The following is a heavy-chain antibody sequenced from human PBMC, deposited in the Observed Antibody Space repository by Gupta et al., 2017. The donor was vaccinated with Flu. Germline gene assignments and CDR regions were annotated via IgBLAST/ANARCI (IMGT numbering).Heavy chain of an antibody. V-gene: IGHV3-33*01. CDR1: GFTFSSYG. CDR2: IWYDGSNK. J-gene: IGHJ4*02. D-gene: IGHD3-10*01. CDR3: ASEGSSGEYFDY. Sequence: QVQLVESGGGVVQPGRYLSLSCAASGFTFSSYGMHWVRQAPGKGLEWLAVIWYDGSNKYYADTVKGRFTISRDNSKKTLYLQVKSVRAEDTALYYCASEGSSGEYFDYGGQGTMVTVSS.